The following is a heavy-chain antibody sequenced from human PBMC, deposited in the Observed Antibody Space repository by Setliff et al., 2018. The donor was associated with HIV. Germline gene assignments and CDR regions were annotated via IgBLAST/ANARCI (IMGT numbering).Heavy chain of an antibody. Sequence: PSETLSLTCGLYGGPLSGYCWTWIRQSPEKGLEWIGEINDSGDTKYNPSLMSRLSMSVEKSKNEISLKVTSLTAADTAVYFCTRGPARRYPGSTVYGLWGQGTPVTVSS. CDR2: INDSGDT. CDR1: GGPLSGYC. V-gene: IGHV4-34*01. J-gene: IGHJ1*01. CDR3: TRGPARRYPGSTVYGL. D-gene: IGHD1-26*01.